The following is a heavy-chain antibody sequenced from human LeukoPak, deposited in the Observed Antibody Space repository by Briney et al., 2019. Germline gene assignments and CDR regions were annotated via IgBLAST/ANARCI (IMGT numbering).Heavy chain of an antibody. D-gene: IGHD1-26*01. Sequence: PSETLSLTCAVYGGSFSGYYWSWIRQPPGKGLEWIGEINHSGSTNYNPSLKSRVTISVDTSKNQFSLKLSPVTAADTAVYYCARGRELSYWGQGTLVTVSS. V-gene: IGHV4-34*01. J-gene: IGHJ4*02. CDR2: INHSGST. CDR3: ARGRELSY. CDR1: GGSFSGYY.